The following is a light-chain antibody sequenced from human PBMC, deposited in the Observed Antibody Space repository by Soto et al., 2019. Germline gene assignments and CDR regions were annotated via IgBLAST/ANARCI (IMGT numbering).Light chain of an antibody. J-gene: IGKJ1*01. V-gene: IGKV3-15*01. CDR3: QHYNDWPPWT. Sequence: EIVMTQSPATLSVSPGERATRSCRASQSVGSNLAWYQQKPGQAPRLLMYGASIRATSTPARFSGSGSGTEFTLIISSLQSEDFAAYYCQHYNDWPPWTFGQGTKVEV. CDR1: QSVGSN. CDR2: GAS.